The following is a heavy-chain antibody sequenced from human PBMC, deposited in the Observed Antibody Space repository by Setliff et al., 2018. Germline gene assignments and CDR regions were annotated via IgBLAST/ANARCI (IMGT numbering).Heavy chain of an antibody. J-gene: IGHJ4*02. Sequence: GGSLRLSCAASGFTFSNYRMHWVRQAPGKGLEWVAVIWHDGGTKYHADSVKGRFTISRDNSKNTLYLQMNSLRPEDTAVYYCARTCSGSGCYAGLESWGQGTPVTVSS. CDR2: IWHDGGTK. D-gene: IGHD2-15*01. CDR1: GFTFSNYR. CDR3: ARTCSGSGCYAGLES. V-gene: IGHV3-33*08.